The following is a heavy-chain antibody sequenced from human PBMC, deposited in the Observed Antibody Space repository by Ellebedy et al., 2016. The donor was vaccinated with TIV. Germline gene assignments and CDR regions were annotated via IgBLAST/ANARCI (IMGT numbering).Heavy chain of an antibody. Sequence: GSLRLSXTVSGGSISSSSYYWGWIRQPPGKGLEWIGEIYHSGSNNYNPSLKSRVTISVDTSKNQFSLKLSSVTAADTAVYYCARGATVVVVAARRPNWFDPWGQGTLVTVSS. V-gene: IGHV4-39*07. CDR1: GGSISSSSYY. CDR3: ARGATVVVVAARRPNWFDP. J-gene: IGHJ5*02. CDR2: IYHSGSN. D-gene: IGHD2-15*01.